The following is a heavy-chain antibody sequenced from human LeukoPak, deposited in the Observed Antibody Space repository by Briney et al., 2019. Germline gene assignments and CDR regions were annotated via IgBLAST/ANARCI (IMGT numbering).Heavy chain of an antibody. D-gene: IGHD2-15*01. CDR1: GYSFTTYW. CDR2: INPNSGGT. Sequence: GESLKISCKGSGYSFTTYWIGWVRQAPGQGLEWMGWINPNSGGTNYAQKFQGRVTMTRDTSISTAYMELSRLRSDDTAVYYCARRAGVAGAFDIWGQGTMVTVSS. CDR3: ARRAGVAGAFDI. J-gene: IGHJ3*02. V-gene: IGHV1-2*02.